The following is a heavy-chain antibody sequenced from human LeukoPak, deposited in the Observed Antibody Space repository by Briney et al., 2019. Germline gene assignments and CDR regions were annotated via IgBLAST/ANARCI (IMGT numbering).Heavy chain of an antibody. V-gene: IGHV4-61*02. CDR1: GGSIRSGSYY. CDR3: ARVSFGSGYYCYMDV. Sequence: KPSETLSLTCTVSGGSIRSGSYYWSWIRQPAGKGLEWIGRIYTTGSTNYNPSLKSRVTISVDTSENQFSLNLSSVTAADTAVYYCARVSFGSGYYCYMDVWGKGTTVTVSS. CDR2: IYTTGST. D-gene: IGHD3-10*01. J-gene: IGHJ6*03.